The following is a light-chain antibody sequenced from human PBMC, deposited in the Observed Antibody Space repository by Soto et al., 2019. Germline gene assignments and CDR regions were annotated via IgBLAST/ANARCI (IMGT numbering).Light chain of an antibody. CDR2: GAS. V-gene: IGKV3-20*01. CDR3: QQYVSSPLT. J-gene: IGKJ4*01. CDR1: QSVSSN. Sequence: EIVMTQSPVTLTVSPGERATLSCRASQSVSSNLAWYQQKPGQAPRLLIYGASSRATGIPDRFSGSGSGTDFTLTISRLEPEDFAVYYCQQYVSSPLTFGGGTKVDI.